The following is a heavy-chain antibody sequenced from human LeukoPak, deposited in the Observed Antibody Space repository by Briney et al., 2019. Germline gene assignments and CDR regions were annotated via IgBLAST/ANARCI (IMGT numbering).Heavy chain of an antibody. D-gene: IGHD2-15*01. J-gene: IGHJ5*02. CDR3: ARCRGPLRGDWFDP. CDR2: MNPNSGNT. Sequence: SVKVSCKASGYTFTGYNMYWVRQAPGPGLEWMGWMNPNSGNTGYAQKFQGRVTMTRNTSITTAYMELSSLRSEDTAVYYCARCRGPLRGDWFDPWGQGTLVTVSS. V-gene: IGHV1-8*02. CDR1: GYTFTGYN.